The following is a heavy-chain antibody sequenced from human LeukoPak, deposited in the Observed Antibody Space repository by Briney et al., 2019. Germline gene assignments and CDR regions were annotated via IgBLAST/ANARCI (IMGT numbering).Heavy chain of an antibody. V-gene: IGHV5-51*01. CDR2: IYPGDSDT. CDR1: GYSFTNYW. Sequence: GESLKISCKGSGYSFTNYWIGWVRQMPGKGLQWMGIIYPGDSDTRYSPSFQGQVTISADKSISTAYLQWSSLKASDTAMYYCASGMVGGTGGGYFDYWGQGTLVTVSS. CDR3: ASGMVGGTGGGYFDY. D-gene: IGHD6-19*01. J-gene: IGHJ4*02.